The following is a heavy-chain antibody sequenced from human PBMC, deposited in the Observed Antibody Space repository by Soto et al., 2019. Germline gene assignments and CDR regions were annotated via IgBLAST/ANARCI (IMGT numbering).Heavy chain of an antibody. D-gene: IGHD3-3*01. CDR3: APSSAGVFGIIREGSNWLAR. Sequence: SVKIPCKAPADTFTSYYMHWVRQAPGHGLEWMGIINPNAGSERFAQTFQGRITMSRDTSTITVYMELISLRSEDTAIYYCAPSSAGVFGIIREGSNWLARWGQGSLVTDSA. V-gene: IGHV1-46*01. CDR1: ADTFTSYY. CDR2: INPNAGSE. J-gene: IGHJ4*03.